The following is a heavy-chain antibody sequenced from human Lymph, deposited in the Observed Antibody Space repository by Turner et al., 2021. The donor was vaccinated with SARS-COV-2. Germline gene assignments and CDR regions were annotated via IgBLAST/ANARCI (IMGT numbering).Heavy chain of an antibody. CDR3: ARETVNNWVDP. V-gene: IGHV4-59*01. Sequence: QVQLQESGPRLVKPLETLSLTCTVSGGSMNSNNWSWIRQPPGKRLEWIGYIYYRGSTNYNPSLKSRVTISVDTSKNQFSLKLTSVTAADTAIYYCARETVNNWVDPWGQGILVTVSS. D-gene: IGHD2-21*02. CDR2: IYYRGST. J-gene: IGHJ5*02. CDR1: GGSMNSNN.